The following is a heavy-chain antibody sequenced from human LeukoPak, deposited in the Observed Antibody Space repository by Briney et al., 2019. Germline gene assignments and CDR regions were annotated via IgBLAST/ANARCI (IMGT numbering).Heavy chain of an antibody. Sequence: GATVKISRKVSGYTFTDYYMHWVQQAPGKGLEWIGLVDPEDGETIYTEKFQGRVTITADTSTDTADKELSSLRSEDTAVYYCATDSRGGDYWGQGTLVTVSS. CDR3: ATDSRGGDY. CDR1: GYTFTDYY. J-gene: IGHJ4*02. V-gene: IGHV1-69-2*01. CDR2: VDPEDGET.